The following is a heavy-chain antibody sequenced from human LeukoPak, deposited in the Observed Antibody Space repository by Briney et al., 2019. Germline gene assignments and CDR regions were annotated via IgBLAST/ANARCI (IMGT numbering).Heavy chain of an antibody. D-gene: IGHD3-22*01. V-gene: IGHV1-8*01. CDR3: ARDDSSGYYLHYDY. CDR1: GYTFTSYD. CDR2: MNPNSGNT. J-gene: IGHJ4*02. Sequence: RASVRVSCKASGYTFTSYDINWVRQATGQGLEWMGWMNPNSGNTGYAQKFQGRVTMTRNTSISTAYMELSSLRSEDTAVYYCARDDSSGYYLHYDYWGQGTLVTVSS.